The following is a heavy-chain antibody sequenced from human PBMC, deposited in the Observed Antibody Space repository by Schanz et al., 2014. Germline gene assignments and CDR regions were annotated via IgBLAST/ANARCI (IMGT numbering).Heavy chain of an antibody. CDR1: GGSISSFK. CDR3: AREWSSFDY. V-gene: IGHV4-59*01. CDR2: IYSSGST. J-gene: IGHJ4*02. D-gene: IGHD2-8*01. Sequence: QVQLQESGPGLVKPSETLSLTCTVSGGSISSFKWSWIRQPPGKGLEYIGYIYSSGSTNYNPSLESRVAMSVDTSKNQLSLKLSSVTAADTAVYYCAREWSSFDYWGQGTLVTVSS.